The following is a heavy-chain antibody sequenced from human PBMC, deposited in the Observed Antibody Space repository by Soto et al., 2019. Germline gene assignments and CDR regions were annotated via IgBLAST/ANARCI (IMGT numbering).Heavy chain of an antibody. Sequence: SETLSLTCAVYGGSFSGYYWSWIRQPPGKGLEWIGEINHSGSTNYNPSLKSRVTISVDTSKNQFSLKLSSVTAADTAVYYCAREGDTDTAMVTEFDYWGQGTLVTVS. CDR1: GGSFSGYY. J-gene: IGHJ4*02. V-gene: IGHV4-34*01. CDR2: INHSGST. D-gene: IGHD5-18*01. CDR3: AREGDTDTAMVTEFDY.